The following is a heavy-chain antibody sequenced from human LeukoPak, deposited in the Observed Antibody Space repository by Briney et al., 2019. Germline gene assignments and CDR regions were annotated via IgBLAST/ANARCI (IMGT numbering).Heavy chain of an antibody. CDR2: INYSGST. Sequence: SETLSLTCSVSGDSISRSNYYWSWIRQHPGKGLEWIGYINYSGSTYYNPSLTSRVSISVDTSKNQFSLKLRSVTAADTALYYCAREYYDILTRFDPWGQGTLVTVSS. J-gene: IGHJ5*02. CDR1: GDSISRSNYY. D-gene: IGHD3-9*01. V-gene: IGHV4-31*03. CDR3: AREYYDILTRFDP.